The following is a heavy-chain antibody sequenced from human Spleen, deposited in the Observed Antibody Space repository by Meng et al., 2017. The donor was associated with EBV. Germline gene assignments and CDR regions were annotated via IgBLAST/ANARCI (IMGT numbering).Heavy chain of an antibody. CDR3: AGRGYSYGAFDF. V-gene: IGHV3-23*01. J-gene: IGHJ4*02. D-gene: IGHD5-18*01. Sequence: EVQLLESGGGLVQPGGSLRLSCEVSGFTFSDFVMDWVRQAPGKGREWVSVISENGGDTYYADSVKGRFTISRDNSKNTLYLQMNSLRAEDTAIYYCAGRGYSYGAFDFWGQGTLVTVSS. CDR1: GFTFSDFV. CDR2: ISENGGDT.